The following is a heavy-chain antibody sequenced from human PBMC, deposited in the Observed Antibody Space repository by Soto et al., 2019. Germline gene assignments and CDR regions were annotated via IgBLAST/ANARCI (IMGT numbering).Heavy chain of an antibody. CDR1: GGCISRYY. CDR2: ICYRWST. CDR3: ARDLWIFGRRAYYHCVIDV. V-gene: IGHV4-59*01. D-gene: IGHD3-3*01. J-gene: IGHJ6*02. Sequence: SETLSLTCTVCGGCISRYYCSWLRQPPGKGLEWIGYICYRWSTNNNPCLKSRDTKAGVWAKYRFSLKRSSVTAADRAVYNCARDLWIFGRRAYYHCVIDVWGQGTTVTV.